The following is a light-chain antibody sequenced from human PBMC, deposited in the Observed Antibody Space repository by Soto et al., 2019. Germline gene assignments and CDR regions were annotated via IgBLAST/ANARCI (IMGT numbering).Light chain of an antibody. V-gene: IGKV3-20*01. CDR3: QQHGSSPFT. CDR1: QSVTSSY. CDR2: GAS. J-gene: IGKJ3*01. Sequence: EVVLTQSPGTLSLSPGERATLSCRASQSVTSSYLAWYQQKPGQAPRLLIYGASTRATGIPDRFSASGSGTDFILTICRLEPEDFAVYYCQQHGSSPFTFGPGTKVDIK.